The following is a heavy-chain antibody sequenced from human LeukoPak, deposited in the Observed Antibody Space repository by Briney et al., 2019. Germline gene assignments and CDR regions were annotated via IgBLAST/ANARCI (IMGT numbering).Heavy chain of an antibody. CDR3: AKLQHTGYDLARGFDY. V-gene: IGHV3-23*01. CDR2: SSGSGGST. CDR1: GFTFSDYA. D-gene: IGHD5-12*01. J-gene: IGHJ4*02. Sequence: GGSLRLSCAASGFTFSDYAMSWVRQTPGKGLEWVSASSGSGGSTYYADSVKGRFTISRDNSKNTLYLQMNSLRAEDTALYYCAKLQHTGYDLARGFDYWGQGTLVTVSS.